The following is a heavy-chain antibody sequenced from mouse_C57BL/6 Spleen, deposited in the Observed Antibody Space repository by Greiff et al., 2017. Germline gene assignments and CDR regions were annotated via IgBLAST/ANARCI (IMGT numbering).Heavy chain of an antibody. V-gene: IGHV3-6*01. CDR1: GYPITSGYY. J-gene: IGHJ3*01. Sequence: EVKVEQSGPGLVKPSPSLSLTCPVTGYPITSGYYWNWIRQFPGNKLEWMGYISYDGSNNYNPSLKNRISITRDTSKNQFFLKLNSVTTEETATYYCARESPYDYDEGFAYGGQGTLVTVSA. CDR3: ARESPYDYDEGFAY. CDR2: ISYDGSN. D-gene: IGHD2-4*01.